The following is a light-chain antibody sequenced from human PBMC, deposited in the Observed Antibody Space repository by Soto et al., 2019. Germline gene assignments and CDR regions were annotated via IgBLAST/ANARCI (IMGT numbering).Light chain of an antibody. CDR3: QQYTTYPYT. CDR2: GAS. CDR1: QSIRHY. J-gene: IGKJ2*01. V-gene: IGKV1-5*01. Sequence: DIQMTQSPPTLSASVGDRVTITCRASQSIRHYLAWYQQMPGKAPKLLIYGASTLQSGVPSRFSGSGSGTEFTLTISSLQPDDFGTYFCQQYTTYPYTFGQGTKLEIK.